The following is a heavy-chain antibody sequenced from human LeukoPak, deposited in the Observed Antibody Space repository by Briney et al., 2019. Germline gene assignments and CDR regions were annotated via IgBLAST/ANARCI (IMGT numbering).Heavy chain of an antibody. CDR1: GFTFDDHG. Sequence: GGSLRLSCAASGFTFDDHGMSWVRQAPGTGLEWVSGIKWDGGRTGYADSVKGRFTISRDNAKNTLYLQMNSLRAEDTAVYYCAKERRGFYMDAWGTGTTVTVSS. J-gene: IGHJ6*03. V-gene: IGHV3-20*04. CDR3: AKERRGFYMDA. CDR2: IKWDGGRT.